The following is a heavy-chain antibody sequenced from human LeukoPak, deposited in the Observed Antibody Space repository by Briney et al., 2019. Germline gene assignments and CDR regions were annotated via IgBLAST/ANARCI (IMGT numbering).Heavy chain of an antibody. V-gene: IGHV3-23*01. Sequence: GGSLRLSCAASGFTFSNYVMSWVRQAPGKGLEWVSVISGSGGNTYYADSVKGRFTISRDNSKNTLYLQMKSLRAEDTAVYYCAKAKITIFGGNDYWGQGTLVTVSS. CDR1: GFTFSNYV. J-gene: IGHJ4*02. CDR3: AKAKITIFGGNDY. CDR2: ISGSGGNT. D-gene: IGHD3-3*01.